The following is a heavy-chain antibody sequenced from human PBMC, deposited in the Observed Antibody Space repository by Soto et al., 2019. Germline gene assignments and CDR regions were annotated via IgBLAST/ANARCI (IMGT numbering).Heavy chain of an antibody. V-gene: IGHV3-48*02. CDR2: ITSDTKTI. J-gene: IGHJ4*02. CDR3: ARSVEGHFDY. D-gene: IGHD6-19*01. Sequence: EVQLVESGGALVQPGGSLRLSCAASGFKFSIYSMNWVRQAPGKGLEWSTYITSDTKTIKYADSVKGRFTISRDNAKNSVYLQMNSLSDEGTAVYYCARSVEGHFDYWGQGTVVTVSS. CDR1: GFKFSIYS.